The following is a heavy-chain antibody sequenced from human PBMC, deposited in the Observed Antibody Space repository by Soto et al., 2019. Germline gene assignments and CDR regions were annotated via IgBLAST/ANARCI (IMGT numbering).Heavy chain of an antibody. CDR2: IDPSDSYT. CDR1: GYSFTSYW. D-gene: IGHD3-10*01. CDR3: ARTPMVRGVIINYYGMDV. V-gene: IGHV5-10-1*01. J-gene: IGHJ6*02. Sequence: GESLKLSCKGSGYSFTSYWISWVRQMPGKGLEWMGRIDPSDSYTNYSPSFQGHVTISADKSISTAYLQWSSLKASDTAMYYCARTPMVRGVIINYYGMDVWGQGTTVTVAS.